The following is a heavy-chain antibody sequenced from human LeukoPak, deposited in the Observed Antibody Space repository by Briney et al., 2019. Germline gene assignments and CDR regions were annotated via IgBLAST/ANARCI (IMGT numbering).Heavy chain of an antibody. CDR2: FDPEDGET. Sequence: ASVKVSCKVSGYTLTELSMHWVRQAPGKGLEWMGGFDPEDGETIYAQKFQGRVTITADESTSTAYMELSSLRSEDTAVYYCARGGWVTTALRTNFDYWGQGTLVTVSS. J-gene: IGHJ4*02. CDR3: ARGGWVTTALRTNFDY. V-gene: IGHV1-24*01. D-gene: IGHD4-17*01. CDR1: GYTLTELS.